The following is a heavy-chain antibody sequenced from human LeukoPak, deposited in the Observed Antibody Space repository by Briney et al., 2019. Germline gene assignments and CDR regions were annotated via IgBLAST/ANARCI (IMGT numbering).Heavy chain of an antibody. CDR2: MNPNSGNT. CDR1: GYTFTSYD. V-gene: IGHV1-8*01. D-gene: IGHD4-23*01. Sequence: ASVKVSCKASGYTFTSYDINWVRQATGQGLEWMGWMNPNSGNTGYAQKFQGRVTMTRNTSISTAYMELSSLRSEDTAVYYCAREILFHDYGGEKPYNWFDPWGQGTLVTVSS. CDR3: AREILFHDYGGEKPYNWFDP. J-gene: IGHJ5*02.